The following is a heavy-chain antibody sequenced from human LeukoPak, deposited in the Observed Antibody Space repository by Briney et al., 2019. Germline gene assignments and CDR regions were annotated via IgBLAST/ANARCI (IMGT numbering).Heavy chain of an antibody. Sequence: GGSLRLSCAASGFTFSSYWMSWVRQAPGKGLEWVANIKQDGSEKCYVDSVKGRFTISRDNAKNSLYLQMNSLRAEDTAVYYCARSPGRWLQLQEGFTDYWGQGTLVTVSS. V-gene: IGHV3-7*01. CDR2: IKQDGSEK. D-gene: IGHD5-24*01. CDR1: GFTFSSYW. CDR3: ARSPGRWLQLQEGFTDY. J-gene: IGHJ4*02.